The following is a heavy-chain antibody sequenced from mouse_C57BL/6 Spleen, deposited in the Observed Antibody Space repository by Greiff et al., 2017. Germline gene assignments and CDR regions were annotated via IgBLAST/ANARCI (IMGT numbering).Heavy chain of an antibody. Sequence: VQLKHPVAELVRPGASVKLSCTASGFNFKNSYMHWVKQRPEQGLEWIGRIDPANGNTKYAPKFQGKATITADTSSDTAYLQLSSLTSEDTAIYYCARVLYCGSRVFGWYFGVWGTGTTVTVSS. J-gene: IGHJ1*03. V-gene: IGHV14-3*01. CDR2: IDPANGNT. CDR3: ARVLYCGSRVFGWYFGV. D-gene: IGHD1-1*01. CDR1: GFNFKNSY.